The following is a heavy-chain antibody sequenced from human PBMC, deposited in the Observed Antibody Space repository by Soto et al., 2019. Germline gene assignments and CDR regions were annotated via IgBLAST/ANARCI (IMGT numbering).Heavy chain of an antibody. J-gene: IGHJ5*02. CDR1: GGSISSGDYY. V-gene: IGHV4-30-4*01. D-gene: IGHD2-15*01. Sequence: TSETLSLTCTVSGGSISSGDYYWSWIRQPPGKGLEWIGYIYYSGSTYYNPSLKSRVTISVDTSKNQFSLKLSSVTAADTAVYYCARVHGYCSGGSCYPNWFDPWGQGTLVTVSS. CDR3: ARVHGYCSGGSCYPNWFDP. CDR2: IYYSGST.